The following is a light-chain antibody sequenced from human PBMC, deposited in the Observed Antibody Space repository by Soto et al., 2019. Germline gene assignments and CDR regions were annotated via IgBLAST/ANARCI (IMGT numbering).Light chain of an antibody. CDR3: QQYHSFPRT. J-gene: IGKJ1*01. CDR2: AAS. CDR1: QGISSY. Sequence: VIWMTQSPSLLSASIGDRVTISCRVSQGISSYLAWYRQNPGKAPELLIYAASTLQSGVPSRFSGSGSGTDFTLTISCLQSEDFATYYCQQYHSFPRTFGQGTKVEIK. V-gene: IGKV1D-8*01.